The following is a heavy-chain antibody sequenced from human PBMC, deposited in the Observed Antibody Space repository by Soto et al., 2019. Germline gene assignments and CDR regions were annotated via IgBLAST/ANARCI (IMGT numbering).Heavy chain of an antibody. D-gene: IGHD3-22*01. CDR3: ASSYSGYLDN. J-gene: IGHJ4*02. CDR1: GGSMSSCAYY. CDR2: IYYSGNT. Sequence: PSETLSLTCSVSGGSMSSCAYYWNWIRQHPGKGLEWIAYIYYSGNTYYNPSLRSRITISVDTSKNQFSLKLASVTDADTAVYYCASSYSGYLDNWGQGILVTVS. V-gene: IGHV4-31*03.